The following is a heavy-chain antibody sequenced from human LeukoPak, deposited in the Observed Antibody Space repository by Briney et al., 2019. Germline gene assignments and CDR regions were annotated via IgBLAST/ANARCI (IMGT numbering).Heavy chain of an antibody. J-gene: IGHJ3*02. CDR3: ARGYCSGGSCYPPGNDAFDI. Sequence: ASVKVSCKASGYTFTSYYMHWVRQAPGQGLEWMGIINPSGGSTSYAQKFQGRVTMTRDTSTSTVYMELSSLRSEDTAVYYCARGYCSGGSCYPPGNDAFDIWGQGTMVTVSS. V-gene: IGHV1-46*01. CDR2: INPSGGST. D-gene: IGHD2-15*01. CDR1: GYTFTSYY.